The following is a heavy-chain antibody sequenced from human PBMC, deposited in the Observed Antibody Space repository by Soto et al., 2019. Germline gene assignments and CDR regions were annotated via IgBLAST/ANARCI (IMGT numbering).Heavy chain of an antibody. CDR3: ARRYCSSTSCYEGRLDP. D-gene: IGHD2-2*01. Sequence: SETLSFTCTFSGGSISSYYWSWIRQPPGKGLEWIGYIYYSGSTNYNPSLKSRVTISVDTSKNQFSLKLSSVTAADTAVYYCARRYCSSTSCYEGRLDPWGQGTLVTVSS. CDR1: GGSISSYY. V-gene: IGHV4-59*01. CDR2: IYYSGST. J-gene: IGHJ5*02.